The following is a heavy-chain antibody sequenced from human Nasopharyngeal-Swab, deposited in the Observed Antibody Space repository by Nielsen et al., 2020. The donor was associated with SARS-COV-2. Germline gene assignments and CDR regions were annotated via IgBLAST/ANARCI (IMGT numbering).Heavy chain of an antibody. CDR1: GFTFSSYW. CDR2: IKQSGSGQ. V-gene: IGHV3-7*01. J-gene: IGHJ4*02. Sequence: GGSLRLSCAASGFTFSSYWMSWVRQALGKGLEWVAHIKQSGSGQYYVDSVKGRFTISRDNAKNSLSLQMNSLRAEDTAVYYCARYCSTTSCPRGFDYWGQGTLVTVSS. CDR3: ARYCSTTSCPRGFDY. D-gene: IGHD2-2*01.